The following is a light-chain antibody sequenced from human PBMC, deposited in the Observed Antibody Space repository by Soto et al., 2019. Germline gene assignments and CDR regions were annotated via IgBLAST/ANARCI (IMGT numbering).Light chain of an antibody. J-gene: IGKJ4*01. CDR2: EAS. V-gene: IGKV3-11*01. Sequence: EVVLTQSPATLSLSPGETATLSCRASRSVDSYLAWYQHKPGQAPRLLIFEASTRATGVPVRFSGSGSGTHFTLTINSLEPEDFAVYYCQQRGNWPPLTFGGGTKVEI. CDR1: RSVDSY. CDR3: QQRGNWPPLT.